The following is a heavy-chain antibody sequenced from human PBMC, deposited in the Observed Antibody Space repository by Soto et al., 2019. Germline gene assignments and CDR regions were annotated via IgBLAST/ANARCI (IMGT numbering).Heavy chain of an antibody. CDR2: ISSSSSYI. J-gene: IGHJ6*02. CDR1: GFTFSSYS. CDR3: ARNEEMATITGYYYYGMDV. D-gene: IGHD5-12*01. Sequence: GGSLRLSCAASGFTFSSYSMNWVRQAPGKGLEWVSSISSSSSYIYYADSVKGRFTISRDNAKNSLYLQMNSLRAEDTAVYYCARNEEMATITGYYYYGMDVWGQGTTVTVSS. V-gene: IGHV3-21*01.